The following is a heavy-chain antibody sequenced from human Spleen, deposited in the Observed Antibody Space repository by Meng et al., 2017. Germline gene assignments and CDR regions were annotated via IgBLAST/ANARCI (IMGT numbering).Heavy chain of an antibody. V-gene: IGHV3-30*02. J-gene: IGHJ6*02. Sequence: GESLKISCAASGFTFGSFGMHWVRQAPGKGLEWVAFIWYDGSNQYYGDSVKGRFTISRDNSNNTLYLQMNSLRAEDTAIYYCAKGLGYGSGSDMDVWGQGTTVTVSS. CDR2: IWYDGSNQ. CDR1: GFTFGSFG. D-gene: IGHD3-10*01. CDR3: AKGLGYGSGSDMDV.